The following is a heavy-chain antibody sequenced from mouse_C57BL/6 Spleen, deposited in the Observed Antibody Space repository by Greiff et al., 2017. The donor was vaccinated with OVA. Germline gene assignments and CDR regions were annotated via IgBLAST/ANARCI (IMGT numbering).Heavy chain of an antibody. J-gene: IGHJ2*01. Sequence: VQLQQSGPELVKPGASVKISCKASGYTFTDYYMNWVKQSHGKSLEWIGDINPNNGGTSYNQKFKGKATLTVDKSSSTAYMELRSLTSEDSAVYYCAGYDYDVGYFDYWGQGTTLTVSS. D-gene: IGHD2-4*01. CDR1: GYTFTDYY. V-gene: IGHV1-26*01. CDR3: AGYDYDVGYFDY. CDR2: INPNNGGT.